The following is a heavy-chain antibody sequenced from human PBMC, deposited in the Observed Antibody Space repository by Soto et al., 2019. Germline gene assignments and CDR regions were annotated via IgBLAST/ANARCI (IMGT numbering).Heavy chain of an antibody. CDR2: IFSNDEK. CDR3: ARIRYSYGFDYFDY. D-gene: IGHD5-18*01. J-gene: IGHJ4*02. V-gene: IGHV2-26*01. CDR1: GFSLSNARMG. Sequence: GSGPTLVNPTETLTLTCTVSGFSLSNARMGVSWIRQPPGKALEWLAHIFSNDEKSYSTSLKSRLTISKDTSKSQVVLTMTNMDPVDTATYYCARIRYSYGFDYFDYWGQGTLVTVSS.